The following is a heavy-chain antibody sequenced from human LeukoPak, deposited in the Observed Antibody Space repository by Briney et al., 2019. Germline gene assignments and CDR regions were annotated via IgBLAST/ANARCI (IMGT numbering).Heavy chain of an antibody. CDR2: INPNSGGT. Sequence: ASVKVSCKASGYTFTGYYMHWVRQAPGRGLEWMGWINPNSGGTSYAQKFQGRVTMTRDTSTSTVYMELSSLRSEDTAVYYCARGNRGITIFGRQVGFDPWGQGTLVTVSS. CDR3: ARGNRGITIFGRQVGFDP. CDR1: GYTFTGYY. D-gene: IGHD3-3*01. J-gene: IGHJ5*02. V-gene: IGHV1-2*02.